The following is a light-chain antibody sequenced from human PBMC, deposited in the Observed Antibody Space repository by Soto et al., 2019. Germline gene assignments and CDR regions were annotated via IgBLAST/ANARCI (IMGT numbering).Light chain of an antibody. CDR2: SAS. J-gene: IGKJ2*01. CDR1: QSVGTN. Sequence: IVMTQSPATLSVSPGESATLSCRASQSVGTNLAWYQQTPGQAPRVLIHSASTRATGIPARFSGSGSDTEFTLTISGLQSEDFAIYYCQQYNNCPPYSFGQGTKLENK. CDR3: QQYNNCPPYS. V-gene: IGKV3-15*01.